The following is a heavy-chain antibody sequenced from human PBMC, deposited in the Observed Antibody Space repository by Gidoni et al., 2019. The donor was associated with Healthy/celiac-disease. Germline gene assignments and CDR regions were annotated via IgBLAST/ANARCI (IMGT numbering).Heavy chain of an antibody. CDR1: GYSISSGYY. D-gene: IGHD6-13*01. CDR3: ARDLAAAGTGGFDY. CDR2: IYHSGIT. V-gene: IGHV4-38-2*02. J-gene: IGHJ4*02. Sequence: QVQLQESGPGLVKPSETLSLTCTVSGYSISSGYYWGWIRQPPGKGLEWIGSIYHSGITYYNPSLKSRVTISVDTSKNQFSLKLSSVTAADTAVYYCARDLAAAGTGGFDYWGQGTLVTVSS.